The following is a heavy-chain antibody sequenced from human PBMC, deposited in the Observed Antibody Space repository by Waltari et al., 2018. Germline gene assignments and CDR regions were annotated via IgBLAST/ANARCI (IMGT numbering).Heavy chain of an antibody. J-gene: IGHJ4*02. D-gene: IGHD6-19*01. CDR1: GFTFSSYW. CDR2: IKQDGSEK. Sequence: EVQLVESGGGLVQPGGSLRLSCAASGFTFSSYWMSWVRQAPGKGLEWVANIKQDGSEKYYVDSVNGRFTISRDNAKNSLYLQMNSLRAEDTAVYYCGRGYSSGWRFHYWGQGTLVTVSS. CDR3: GRGYSSGWRFHY. V-gene: IGHV3-7*01.